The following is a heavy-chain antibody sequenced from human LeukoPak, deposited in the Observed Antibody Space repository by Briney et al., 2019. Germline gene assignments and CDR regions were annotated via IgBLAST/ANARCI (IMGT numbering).Heavy chain of an antibody. V-gene: IGHV3-30*18. CDR2: ISYDGSNK. J-gene: IGHJ6*02. Sequence: GGSLRLSCAASGFTFSSYGMDWVRQAPGKGLEWVAVISYDGSNKYYADSVKGRFTISRDNSKNTLYLQMDSLRAEDTAVYYCAKDSHSSSWYGNYYYYGMDVWGQGTTVTVSS. CDR1: GFTFSSYG. D-gene: IGHD6-13*01. CDR3: AKDSHSSSWYGNYYYYGMDV.